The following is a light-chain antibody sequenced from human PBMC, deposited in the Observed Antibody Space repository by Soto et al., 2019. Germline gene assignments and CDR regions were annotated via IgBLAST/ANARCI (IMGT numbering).Light chain of an antibody. V-gene: IGLV1-51*02. CDR1: SSNIGNNY. J-gene: IGLJ1*01. CDR3: GTWDSSLSAGYV. CDR2: ENN. Sequence: QSVLTQPPSGSAAPRQKGTISRSGSSSNIGNNYVSWYQQLPGTAPKLLIYENNKRPSGIPDRFSGSKSGTSATLGITGLQTGDEADYYCGTWDSSLSAGYVFGTGTKVTVL.